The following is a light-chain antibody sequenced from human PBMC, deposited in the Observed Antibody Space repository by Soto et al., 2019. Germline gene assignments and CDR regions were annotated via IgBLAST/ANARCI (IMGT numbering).Light chain of an antibody. J-gene: IGLJ1*01. CDR3: AAWDDSLNGRYV. CDR2: SNN. V-gene: IGLV1-44*01. Sequence: QSVLTQAPSASGIPGQRVTISCSGGTSNIGSNSVNWYQQLPGTAPKLLIYSNNQRPSGVPDRFSGSKSGTSASLAISGLQSEDEADYYCAAWDDSLNGRYVFGTGTKLTVL. CDR1: TSNIGSNS.